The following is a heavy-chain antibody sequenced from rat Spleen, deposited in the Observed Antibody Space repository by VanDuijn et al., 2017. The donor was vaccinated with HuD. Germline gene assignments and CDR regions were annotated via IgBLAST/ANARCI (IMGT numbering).Heavy chain of an antibody. V-gene: IGHV5-17*01. Sequence: EVQLVESGGGLVQPGRSLKLSCAASGFTFSDYAMAWVRQAPKKGLEWVATIIYDGSSTYYRDSVKGRFTISRDNAKSTLYLQMDSLRSEDTATYYCARHDGGYPLFDYWGQGTLVTVSS. J-gene: IGHJ3*01. CDR2: IIYDGSST. CDR1: GFTFSDYA. D-gene: IGHD1-11*01. CDR3: ARHDGGYPLFDY.